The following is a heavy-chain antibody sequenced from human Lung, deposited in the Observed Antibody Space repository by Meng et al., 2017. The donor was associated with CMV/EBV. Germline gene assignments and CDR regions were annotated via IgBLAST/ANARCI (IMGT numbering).Heavy chain of an antibody. CDR1: GFTFSSYA. CDR3: ARDADSGGLSEI. Sequence: SCAASGFTFSSYAMHWVRQAPGKGLEWVAVISYDGSNRYYADSLKGRITISRDNSKNTLYLQMNSLRAEDTSVYYCARDADSGGLSEIWGQGTMVTVSS. V-gene: IGHV3-30-3*01. D-gene: IGHD3-10*01. CDR2: ISYDGSNR. J-gene: IGHJ3*02.